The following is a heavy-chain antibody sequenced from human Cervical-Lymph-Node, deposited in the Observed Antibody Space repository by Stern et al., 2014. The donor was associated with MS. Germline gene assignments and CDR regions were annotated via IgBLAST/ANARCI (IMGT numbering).Heavy chain of an antibody. CDR2: ILPGFGTP. Sequence: VQLVESGAEVTKPGSSVTVSCKASGGTFSKFPSSWVRQAPGQGIEWMGGILPGFGTPTYAQEFRGRVKITADVSTSTVYMELSSLRSDDTAVYYCALSSETSDRWYSLGYDLWGQGTLVTVSS. CDR1: GGTFSKFP. J-gene: IGHJ5*02. CDR3: ALSSETSDRWYSLGYDL. D-gene: IGHD6-13*01. V-gene: IGHV1-69*01.